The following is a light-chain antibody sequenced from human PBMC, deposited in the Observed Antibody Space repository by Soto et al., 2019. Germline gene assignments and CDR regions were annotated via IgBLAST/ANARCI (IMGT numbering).Light chain of an antibody. Sequence: EIVLTQSPGTLSLSPGERATLSCRASQSVSSSYLAWYQQTPGQAPRLLIYGASSRATGIPDRFSGSGSGTDFTITISRLAPEDFAVYYCQQYGSSPYTFGQGTKLEIK. CDR3: QQYGSSPYT. CDR1: QSVSSSY. V-gene: IGKV3-20*01. J-gene: IGKJ2*01. CDR2: GAS.